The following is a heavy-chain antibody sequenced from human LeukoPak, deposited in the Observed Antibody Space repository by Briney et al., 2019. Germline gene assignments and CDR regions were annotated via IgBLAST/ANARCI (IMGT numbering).Heavy chain of an antibody. CDR2: IYPGDSDT. CDR3: ARQYCGGDCYPEADAFDI. J-gene: IGHJ3*02. CDR1: GFSLTNYW. V-gene: IGHV5-51*01. Sequence: GESLKISCKGSGFSLTNYWIGWVRQVPGKGLDWMGIIYPGDSDTRHSPSFQGQVTISADKSINTAHLQWSSLKASDTAMYYCARQYCGGDCYPEADAFDIWGQGTMVTVSS. D-gene: IGHD2-21*02.